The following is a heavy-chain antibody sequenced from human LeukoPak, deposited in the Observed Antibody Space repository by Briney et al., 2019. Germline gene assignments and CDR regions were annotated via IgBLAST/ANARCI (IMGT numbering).Heavy chain of an antibody. V-gene: IGHV1-2*02. Sequence: ASVKVSCKASGYTFTGYYMHWVRQAPGQGLEWMGWINPNSGGTNYAQKFQGRVTMTRGTSISTAYMELSRLRSDDTAVYYCAREEGVVVPAAIRGYNWFDPWGQRTLVTVSS. D-gene: IGHD2-2*02. CDR2: INPNSGGT. CDR1: GYTFTGYY. CDR3: AREEGVVVPAAIRGYNWFDP. J-gene: IGHJ5*02.